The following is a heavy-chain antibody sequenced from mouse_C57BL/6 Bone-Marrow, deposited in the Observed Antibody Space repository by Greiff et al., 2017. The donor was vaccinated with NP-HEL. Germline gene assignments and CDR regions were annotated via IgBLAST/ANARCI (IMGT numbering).Heavy chain of an antibody. V-gene: IGHV1-69*01. D-gene: IGHD2-5*01. CDR2: IDPSDSYT. Sequence: VQLQQPGAELVMPGASVKLSCKASGYTFTSYWMHWVKQRPGQGLEWIGEIDPSDSYTNYNQKFKGKSTLPVDKSSSTAYMQLSSLTSDDSAVYYCARDYSNSYYAMDYWGQGTSVTVSS. J-gene: IGHJ4*01. CDR1: GYTFTSYW. CDR3: ARDYSNSYYAMDY.